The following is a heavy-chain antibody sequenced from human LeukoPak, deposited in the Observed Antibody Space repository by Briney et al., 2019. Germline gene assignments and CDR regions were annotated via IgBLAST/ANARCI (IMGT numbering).Heavy chain of an antibody. J-gene: IGHJ4*02. Sequence: SQTLSLTCTVSGGSISSGSYYWSWIRQPAGKGLEWIGRIYTNGSTNYNPSLKSRVTISVDTSKNQFSLKLSSVTAADTAVYYCARGYDFWSGYYDYWGQGTLVTVSS. CDR1: GGSISSGSYY. D-gene: IGHD3-3*01. CDR2: IYTNGST. V-gene: IGHV4-61*02. CDR3: ARGYDFWSGYYDY.